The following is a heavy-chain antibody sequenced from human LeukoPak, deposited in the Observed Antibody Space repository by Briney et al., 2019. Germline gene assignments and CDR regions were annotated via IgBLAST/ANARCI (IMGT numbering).Heavy chain of an antibody. CDR3: AKDPQGGSGSYYTHYFDC. V-gene: IGHV3-23*01. D-gene: IGHD3-10*01. CDR2: ISGSGGST. Sequence: GGSLRLSCAVSGFTFSSYAMSWVRQAPGKGLEWVSAISGSGGSTYYADSVKGRFTISRDNSKNTLYLQMNSLRAEDTAVYYCAKDPQGGSGSYYTHYFDCWGQGTLVTVSS. CDR1: GFTFSSYA. J-gene: IGHJ4*02.